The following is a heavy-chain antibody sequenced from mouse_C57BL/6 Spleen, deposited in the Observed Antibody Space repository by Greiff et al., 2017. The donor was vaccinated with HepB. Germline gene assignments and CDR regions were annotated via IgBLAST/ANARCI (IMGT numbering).Heavy chain of an antibody. CDR1: GYTFTSYW. CDR3: ARSGDYDEGNYFDY. D-gene: IGHD2-4*01. Sequence: VQLQQPGAELVKPGASVKMSCKASGYTFTSYWITWVKQRPGQGLEWIGDIYPGSGSTNYNEKFKSKATLTVDTSSSTAYMQLSSLTSEDSAVYYCARSGDYDEGNYFDYWGQGTTLTVSS. CDR2: IYPGSGST. V-gene: IGHV1-55*01. J-gene: IGHJ2*01.